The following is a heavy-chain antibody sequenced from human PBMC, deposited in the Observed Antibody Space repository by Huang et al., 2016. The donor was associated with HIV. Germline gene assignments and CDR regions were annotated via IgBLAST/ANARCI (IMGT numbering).Heavy chain of an antibody. CDR3: ARGLRFCRGGDCFPTHFQH. V-gene: IGHV4-34*02. J-gene: IGHJ1*01. CDR2: INHSRSD. D-gene: IGHD2-21*02. CDR1: GGSFSGYP. Sequence: QVRLEQWGAGLLKPSETLSLTCAVYGGSFSGYPLTWIRQYPGKGVEWIGEINHSRSDTYNPSLKTRVTITGDMSKNQFSLKMTSLTVTDTAVYFCARGLRFCRGGDCFPTHFQHWSQG.